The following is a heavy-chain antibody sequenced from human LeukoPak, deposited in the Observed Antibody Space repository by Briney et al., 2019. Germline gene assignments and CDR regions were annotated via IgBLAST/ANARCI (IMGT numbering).Heavy chain of an antibody. Sequence: GASVKVSCKASGYTFTSYDINWVRQATGQGLERMGWMNPNSGNTGYAQKFQGRVTITRNTSISTAYMELSSLRSEDTAVYYCARVITMVRGDGFDYWGQGTLVTVSS. D-gene: IGHD3-10*01. CDR2: MNPNSGNT. J-gene: IGHJ4*02. V-gene: IGHV1-8*03. CDR3: ARVITMVRGDGFDY. CDR1: GYTFTSYD.